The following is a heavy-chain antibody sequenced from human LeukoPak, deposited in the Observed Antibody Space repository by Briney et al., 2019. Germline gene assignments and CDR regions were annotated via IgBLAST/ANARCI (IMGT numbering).Heavy chain of an antibody. CDR2: IYTSGST. Sequence: SETLSLTCTVSGGSISSGSYYWSWIRQPAGKGLEWIGRIYTSGSTNYNPSLKSRVTISVDTSKNQFSLKLSSVTAADTAVYYCARGTHDFWSGYYQTWGQGTLVTVSS. CDR1: GGSISSGSYY. J-gene: IGHJ5*02. D-gene: IGHD3-3*01. CDR3: ARGTHDFWSGYYQT. V-gene: IGHV4-61*02.